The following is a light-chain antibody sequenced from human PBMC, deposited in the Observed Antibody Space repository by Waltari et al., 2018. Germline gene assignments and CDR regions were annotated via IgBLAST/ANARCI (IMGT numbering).Light chain of an antibody. V-gene: IGLV2-14*01. Sequence: QSALTQPASVSGSPGQSITISSTGTSSDVGGYNYVAWYQQHPGKAPKLMLYDVNNRPSGVSNRFSGSKSGNTASLTISGLQAADEADYYCSSYTSSSTDLFGTGTKVTVL. CDR2: DVN. J-gene: IGLJ1*01. CDR1: SSDVGGYNY. CDR3: SSYTSSSTDL.